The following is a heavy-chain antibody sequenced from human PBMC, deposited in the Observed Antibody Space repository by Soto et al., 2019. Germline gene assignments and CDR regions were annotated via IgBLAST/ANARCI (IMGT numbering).Heavy chain of an antibody. V-gene: IGHV4-39*01. J-gene: IGHJ6*02. D-gene: IGHD1-1*01. CDR3: ARTHRLERPDYYYYGMDV. CDR1: GGSISSSSYY. CDR2: IYYSGST. Sequence: SETLSLTCTVSGGSISSSSYYWGWIRQPPGKGLEWIGSIYYSGSTYYNPSLKSRVTISVDTSKNQFSLKLSSVTAADTAVYYCARTHRLERPDYYYYGMDVWGQGPRSPSP.